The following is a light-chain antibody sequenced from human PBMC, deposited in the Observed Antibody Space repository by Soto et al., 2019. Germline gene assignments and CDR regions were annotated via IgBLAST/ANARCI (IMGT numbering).Light chain of an antibody. CDR2: GAS. Sequence: EIVLTQSPGTLSLSSGERATLSCRASQSVSSSYLAWYQQKPGQAPRLLIYGASSRATGIPDRFSGSGSGTDFTLTISRLEPEDFAVYYCQHYGNTPPSVTFGPGTKVDIK. V-gene: IGKV3-20*01. CDR1: QSVSSSY. J-gene: IGKJ3*01. CDR3: QHYGNTPPSVT.